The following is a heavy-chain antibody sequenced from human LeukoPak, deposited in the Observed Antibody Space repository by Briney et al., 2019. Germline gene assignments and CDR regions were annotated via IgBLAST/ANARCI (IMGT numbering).Heavy chain of an antibody. Sequence: PSETLSLTCTVSGGSISSGGDYWSWIRQPPGKGLEWIGYIYHSGSTYYNPSLKSRVTISVDRSKNQFSLKLSSVTAADTAVYYCARLVVRHKGRNDSSGYYPSTYFDYWGQGTLVTVSS. J-gene: IGHJ4*02. D-gene: IGHD3-22*01. CDR1: GGSISSGGDY. CDR2: IYHSGST. V-gene: IGHV4-30-2*01. CDR3: ARLVVRHKGRNDSSGYYPSTYFDY.